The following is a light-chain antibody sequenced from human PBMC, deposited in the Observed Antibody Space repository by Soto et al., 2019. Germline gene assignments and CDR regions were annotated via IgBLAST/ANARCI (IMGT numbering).Light chain of an antibody. V-gene: IGLV6-57*04. CDR1: SGSIASNY. J-gene: IGLJ2*01. Sequence: NFMLTQPHSVSESPGKTVIISCTRSSGSIASNYVQWYQQRPGRAPTTVIYEDNQRPSGVPDRFSGSIDSSSNSASLTISGLKTEDEADYYCQSYDGRNGEVFGGGTKLTVL. CDR3: QSYDGRNGEV. CDR2: EDN.